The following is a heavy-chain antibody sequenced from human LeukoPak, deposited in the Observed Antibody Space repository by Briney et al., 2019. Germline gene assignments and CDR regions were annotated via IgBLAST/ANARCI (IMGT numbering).Heavy chain of an antibody. CDR2: IYYSGST. Sequence: SETLSLTCTVSSGSISSSSYYWGWIRQPPGKGLEWIGSIYYSGSTNYNPSLKSRVTISVETSKNEFSLKLRSVTAADTAVYYCARVTGYRIEDYFDYWGQGTLVTVSS. CDR3: ARVTGYRIEDYFDY. V-gene: IGHV4-39*07. CDR1: SGSISSSSYY. J-gene: IGHJ4*02. D-gene: IGHD6-13*01.